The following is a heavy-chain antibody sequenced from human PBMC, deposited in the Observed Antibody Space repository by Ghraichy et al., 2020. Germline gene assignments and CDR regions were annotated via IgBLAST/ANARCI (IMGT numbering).Heavy chain of an antibody. CDR3: TKDATWGSKWYEILDY. CDR2: ISGGGPNT. J-gene: IGHJ4*02. V-gene: IGHV3-23*01. Sequence: GGSLRLSCAASGFTFSSYAMSWVRQAPGKGLEWVSAISGGGPNTYYADSVKGRLTISRDNSKNTLYLQLNSLRAEDTAIYYCTKDATWGSKWYEILDYWGQGNLVNVSS. D-gene: IGHD6-13*01. CDR1: GFTFSSYA.